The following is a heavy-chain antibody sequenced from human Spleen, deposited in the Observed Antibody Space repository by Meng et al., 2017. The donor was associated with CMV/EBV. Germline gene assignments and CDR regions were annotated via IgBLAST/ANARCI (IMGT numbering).Heavy chain of an antibody. Sequence: GESLKISCAASGFTFSDYYMSWIRQAPGKGLEWVSYISDSGRTVYYADSVKGRFTISRDNAKNSLYLQMNSLRAEDTAIYYCASVTIFGVVIIGAYFDYWGLGTLVTVSS. D-gene: IGHD3-3*01. V-gene: IGHV3-11*01. CDR1: GFTFSDYY. CDR3: ASVTIFGVVIIGAYFDY. J-gene: IGHJ4*02. CDR2: ISDSGRTV.